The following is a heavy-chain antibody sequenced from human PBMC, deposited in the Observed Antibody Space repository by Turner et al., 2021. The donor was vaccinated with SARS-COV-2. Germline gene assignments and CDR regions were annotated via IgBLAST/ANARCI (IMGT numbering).Heavy chain of an antibody. D-gene: IGHD6-19*01. CDR2: VDPEEVKT. CDR3: ATATAVAGTGGYYSCYYGMDV. CDR1: GYTLTELS. V-gene: IGHV1-24*01. J-gene: IGHJ6*02. Sequence: VQLVQSAAEVRRPGASAKVACKAPGYTLTELSIHWVRQAPGKGLGWIGGVDPEEVKTIYAQKCQGRVTMAEDTSTDTAYMELSSLRSEDTAVYYCATATAVAGTGGYYSCYYGMDVWGLGTTVTVSS.